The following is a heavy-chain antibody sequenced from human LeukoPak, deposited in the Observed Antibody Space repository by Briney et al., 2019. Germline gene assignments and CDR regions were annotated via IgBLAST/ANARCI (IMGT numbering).Heavy chain of an antibody. V-gene: IGHV3-30-3*01. CDR2: ISYDGSNK. CDR3: ARDVIVVVPAAKYYYYYGMDV. CDR1: GFTFSSYA. J-gene: IGHJ6*02. Sequence: GRSLRLSCAASGFTFSSYAMHWVRQAPGKGLEWVAVISYDGSNKYYADSVEGRFTISRDNSKNTLYLQMNSLRAEDTAVYYCARDVIVVVPAAKYYYYYGMDVWGQGTTVTVSS. D-gene: IGHD2-2*01.